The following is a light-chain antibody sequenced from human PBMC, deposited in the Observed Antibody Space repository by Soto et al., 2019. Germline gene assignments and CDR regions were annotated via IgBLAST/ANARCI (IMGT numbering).Light chain of an antibody. Sequence: EKVLTQSPVTLSVSLGERATLSCRASQSITTNLAWYQQKPGQAPRLLIFGASNRATGIPARCSGSGSGTEFSLTISSLQSEDSAIYYCQQYNDWPPLTCGGGTKVEI. CDR3: QQYNDWPPLT. CDR2: GAS. V-gene: IGKV3-15*01. CDR1: QSITTN. J-gene: IGKJ4*01.